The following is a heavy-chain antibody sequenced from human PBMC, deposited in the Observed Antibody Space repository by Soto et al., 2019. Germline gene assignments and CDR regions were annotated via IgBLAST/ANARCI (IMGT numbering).Heavy chain of an antibody. D-gene: IGHD3-22*01. Sequence: GSLRLSCSASGFTFSIYAMHWVRQAPGKGLEYVSSISTNGGSTHYADSVKGRFTISRDNSKNTVYLQMSSLRAEDTAVYYCVKGEYYYDSSGYYPFDYWGKGTLVPVGS. J-gene: IGHJ4*02. V-gene: IGHV3-64D*06. CDR3: VKGEYYYDSSGYYPFDY. CDR1: GFTFSIYA. CDR2: ISTNGGST.